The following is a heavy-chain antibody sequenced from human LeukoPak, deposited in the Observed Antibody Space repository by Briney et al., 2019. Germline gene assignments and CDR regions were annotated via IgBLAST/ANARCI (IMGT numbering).Heavy chain of an antibody. V-gene: IGHV1-18*01. CDR2: ISAYNGHT. J-gene: IGHJ4*02. CDR3: ARDSSGFPRDASDY. Sequence: SVKVSCKSSGYTFTSYGINWVRQAPGQGLDGMGWISAYNGHTNYAQKLQDRVTMTTDTSASTAHMELRSLRSDDTAVYFCARDSSGFPRDASDYWGQGTLVTVSS. D-gene: IGHD3-22*01. CDR1: GYTFTSYG.